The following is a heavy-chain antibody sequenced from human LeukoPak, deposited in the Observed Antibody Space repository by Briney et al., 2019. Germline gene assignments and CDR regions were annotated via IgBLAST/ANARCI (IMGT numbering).Heavy chain of an antibody. CDR3: ARGSSAVTTGPSYYYYGMDV. J-gene: IGHJ6*02. CDR2: IYHSGST. D-gene: IGHD4-11*01. Sequence: SETLSLTCTVSGGSISSYYWSWIRQPPGKGLEWIGYIYHSGSTNYNPSLKSRVTMSVDTSKNQFSLKLSSVTAADTAVYYCARGSSAVTTGPSYYYYGMDVWGQGTTVTVSS. CDR1: GGSISSYY. V-gene: IGHV4-59*08.